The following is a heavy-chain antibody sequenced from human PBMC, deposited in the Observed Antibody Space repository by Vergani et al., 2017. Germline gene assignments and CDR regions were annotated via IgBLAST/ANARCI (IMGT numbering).Heavy chain of an antibody. V-gene: IGHV4-38-2*02. D-gene: IGHD3-10*01. CDR3: ARGGLPDAVDV. J-gene: IGHJ3*01. CDR2: IFHTGLT. CDR1: GYSISRGYF. Sequence: QVQLQESGPGLVKPSETLSLTCSVSGYSISRGYFWGWFRQPPGKGLEWIGNIFHTGLTYRNPSLSSRVAMSVDTSRNQSSRKLRSVTAADAAAYFCARGGLPDAVDVWGQGTLVTVSS.